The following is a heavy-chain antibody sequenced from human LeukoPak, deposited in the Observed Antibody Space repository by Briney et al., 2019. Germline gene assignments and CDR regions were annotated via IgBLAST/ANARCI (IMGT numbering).Heavy chain of an antibody. Sequence: PSETLSLTCTVSGGSISSSFNYWAWIRQPPGTGLEWIGSIYESGSAYYNPSLKSRITMSIDTSKNQFSLNLRSVTAADSAVYYCARGGVTVIVVAIWGQGTLVTVSS. CDR2: IYESGSA. CDR1: GGSISSSFNY. J-gene: IGHJ4*02. D-gene: IGHD3-22*01. CDR3: ARGGVTVIVVAI. V-gene: IGHV4-39*07.